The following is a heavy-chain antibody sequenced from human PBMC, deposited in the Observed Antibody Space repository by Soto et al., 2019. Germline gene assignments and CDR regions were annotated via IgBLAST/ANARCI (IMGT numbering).Heavy chain of an antibody. Sequence: PGGSLRLSCAGSGFTVRISYMTWVRQVPGKGLEWVWIRYSDGRSYHAESVKGRFTISTDDSENTLYLQMSSRRAEDTAVYYCAKRKYCPSTTCCYCWGQGTQVTVSS. CDR1: GFTVRISY. CDR2: RYSDGRS. D-gene: IGHD2-2*01. J-gene: IGHJ4*02. V-gene: IGHV3-66*01. CDR3: AKRKYCPSTTCCYC.